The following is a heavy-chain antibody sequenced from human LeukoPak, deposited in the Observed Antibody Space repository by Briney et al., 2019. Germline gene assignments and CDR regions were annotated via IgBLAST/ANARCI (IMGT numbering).Heavy chain of an antibody. D-gene: IGHD3-9*01. CDR3: ARRAYDILTGYYYIDY. CDR2: IYYSGST. Sequence: PSETLSLTCSVSGDSISSSSYYWGWVRQPPGKGLEWIGSIYYSGSTYYNPSLKSRVTISVDTSKNQFSLKLSSVTAADTAVYYCARRAYDILTGYYYIDYWGQGTLVTVSS. CDR1: GDSISSSSYY. J-gene: IGHJ4*02. V-gene: IGHV4-39*01.